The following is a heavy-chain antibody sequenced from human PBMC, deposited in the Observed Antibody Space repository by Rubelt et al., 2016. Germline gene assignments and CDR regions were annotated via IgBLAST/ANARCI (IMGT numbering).Heavy chain of an antibody. CDR2: ISGSGTPM. J-gene: IGHJ6*02. D-gene: IGHD1-26*01. V-gene: IGHV3-11*01. CDR3: ARLRVEDVEWELLGGYYYGMDV. Sequence: LEWVSCISGSGTPMYYADSVKGRFTISRDNAKNSLYLQMNSLRVEDTAIYYCARLRVEDVEWELLGGYYYGMDVWGQGTTVTVSS.